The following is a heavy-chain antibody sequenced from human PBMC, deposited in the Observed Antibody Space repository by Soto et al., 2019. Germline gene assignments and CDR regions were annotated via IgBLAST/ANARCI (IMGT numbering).Heavy chain of an antibody. CDR2: IYSGGST. Sequence: EVQLVESGGGLVQPGGSLRLSCAASGFTVSSNYMSWVRQAPGKGLEWVSVIYSGGSTYYADSVKGRFTISRDNSKNTLYLQMSSLRAEATAVYYCARVANNPVVVAATCFDPWGQGTLVTVSS. V-gene: IGHV3-66*01. D-gene: IGHD2-15*01. J-gene: IGHJ5*02. CDR1: GFTVSSNY. CDR3: ARVANNPVVVAATCFDP.